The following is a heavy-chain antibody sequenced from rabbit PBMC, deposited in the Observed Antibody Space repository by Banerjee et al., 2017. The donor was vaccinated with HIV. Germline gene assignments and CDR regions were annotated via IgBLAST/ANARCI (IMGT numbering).Heavy chain of an antibody. V-gene: IGHV1S40*01. Sequence: QSVEESGGDLVKPGGTLTLTCTVSGFSLSSYAMSWVRQAPGKGLEWIACIVAGSSGSTYYASWAKGRFTISKTSSTTVTLQMTSLTAADTATYFCARDGAGGTYFALWGPGTLVTVS. CDR3: ARDGAGGTYFAL. D-gene: IGHD8-1*01. J-gene: IGHJ4*01. CDR2: IVAGSSGST. CDR1: GFSLSSYA.